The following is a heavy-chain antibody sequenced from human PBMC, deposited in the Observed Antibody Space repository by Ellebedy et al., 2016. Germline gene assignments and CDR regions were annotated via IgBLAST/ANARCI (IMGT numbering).Heavy chain of an antibody. J-gene: IGHJ6*02. V-gene: IGHV4-61*01. CDR2: IYYSGST. CDR1: GGSVSSGSYY. D-gene: IGHD5-18*01. Sequence: SETLSLXCTVSGGSVSSGSYYWSWIRQPPGKGLEWIGYIYYSGSTNYNPSLKSRVTISVDTSKNQFSLKLSSVTAADTAVYYCARGGYGYPYYYYYGMDVWGQGTTVTVSS. CDR3: ARGGYGYPYYYYYGMDV.